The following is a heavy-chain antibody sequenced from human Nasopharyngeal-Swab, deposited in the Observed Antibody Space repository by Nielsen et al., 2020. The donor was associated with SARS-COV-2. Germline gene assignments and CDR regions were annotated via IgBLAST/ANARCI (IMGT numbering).Heavy chain of an antibody. J-gene: IGHJ4*02. D-gene: IGHD3-10*01. CDR2: IYYSGST. V-gene: IGHV4-39*07. CDR3: ASRRYYYGSGSYSLDY. Sequence: WSRQSPGKGLEWIGSIYYSGSTYYNPSLKSRVTISVDTSKNQFSLKLSSVTAADTAVYYCASRRYYYGSGSYSLDYWGQGTPVTVSS.